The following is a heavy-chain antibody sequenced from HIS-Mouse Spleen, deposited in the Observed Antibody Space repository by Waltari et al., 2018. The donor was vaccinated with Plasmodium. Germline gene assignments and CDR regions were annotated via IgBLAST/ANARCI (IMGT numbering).Heavy chain of an antibody. D-gene: IGHD6-6*01. Sequence: QVTLRESGPALVKPTQTLPLTCPFSGFSLSTSGMCVTWLRQPPGKALEWLARIDWDDDKYYSTSLKTRLTISKDTSKNQVVLTMTNMDPVDTATYYCARTTYSSSSAKYYYYGMDVWGQGTTVTVSS. CDR3: ARTTYSSSSAKYYYYGMDV. J-gene: IGHJ6*02. CDR1: GFSLSTSGMC. V-gene: IGHV2-70*15. CDR2: IDWDDDK.